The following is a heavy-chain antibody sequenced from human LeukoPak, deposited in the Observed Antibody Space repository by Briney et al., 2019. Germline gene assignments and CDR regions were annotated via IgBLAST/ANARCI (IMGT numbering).Heavy chain of an antibody. J-gene: IGHJ4*02. V-gene: IGHV4-39*01. Sequence: PSETLSLTCTVSGGSISSSSYYWGWIRQPPGKGLEWIGSIYYSGSTYHNPSLKSRVTISVDTSKNQFSLKLSSVTAADTAVYYCARHYCSGGSCYLDYWGQGTLVTVSS. CDR3: ARHYCSGGSCYLDY. CDR1: GGSISSSSYY. CDR2: IYYSGST. D-gene: IGHD2-15*01.